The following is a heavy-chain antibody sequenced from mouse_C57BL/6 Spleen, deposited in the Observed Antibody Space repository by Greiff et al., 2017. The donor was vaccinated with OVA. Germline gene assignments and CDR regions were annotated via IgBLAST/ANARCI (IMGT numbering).Heavy chain of an antibody. V-gene: IGHV10-3*01. CDR3: VRAAAQAHYFDY. J-gene: IGHJ2*01. CDR2: IRSKSSNYAT. Sequence: EVQLVESGGGLVQPKGSLKLSCAASGFTFNTYAMHWVRQAPGKGLEWVARIRSKSSNYATYYADSVKDRFTISRDDSQSMLYLQMNKLKTEDTAMYYCVRAAAQAHYFDYWGQGTTLTVSS. CDR1: GFTFNTYA. D-gene: IGHD3-2*02.